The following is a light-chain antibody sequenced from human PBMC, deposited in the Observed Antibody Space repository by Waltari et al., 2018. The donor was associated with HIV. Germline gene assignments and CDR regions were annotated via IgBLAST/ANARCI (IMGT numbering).Light chain of an antibody. CDR1: ERFGSSS. V-gene: IGKV3-20*01. CDR2: GVS. CDR3: QQYGSSPRT. J-gene: IGKJ2*01. Sequence: ELVLTQSTGPLSLSTGERATLSCSASERFGSSSLAWFQHKPGQAPKLLIYGVSTRATGIPDRFSGSGSGTDFTLTINRLEPEDFAVYYCQQYGSSPRTFGQGTKLDMK.